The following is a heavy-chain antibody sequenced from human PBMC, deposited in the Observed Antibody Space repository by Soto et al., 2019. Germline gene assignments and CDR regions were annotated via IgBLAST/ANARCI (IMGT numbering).Heavy chain of an antibody. CDR3: ARGFSNSVTTRFDS. CDR2: VYGSGET. J-gene: IGHJ4*02. CDR1: GESFSGYY. Sequence: SETLSLTCILSGESFSGYYWSWIRQSPDKGLEWIGEVYGSGETKYNPSLKSRISISEDPSKNQFSLRMTSMTAADTAVYYCARGFSNSVTTRFDSWGQGTLVTVSS. D-gene: IGHD4-4*01. V-gene: IGHV4-34*01.